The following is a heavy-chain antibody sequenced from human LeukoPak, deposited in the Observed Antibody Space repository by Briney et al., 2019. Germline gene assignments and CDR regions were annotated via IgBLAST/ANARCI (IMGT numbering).Heavy chain of an antibody. Sequence: SQTLSLTRTVSGGSISSGSYYWSWIRQPAGKGLEWIGRIYTSGSTNYNPSLKRRATISVDTSKNQFSLKLSSVTAADTAVYYCAGGGWSQFDYWGQGTLVTVSS. D-gene: IGHD6-19*01. CDR3: AGGGWSQFDY. V-gene: IGHV4-61*02. CDR1: GGSISSGSYY. J-gene: IGHJ4*02. CDR2: IYTSGST.